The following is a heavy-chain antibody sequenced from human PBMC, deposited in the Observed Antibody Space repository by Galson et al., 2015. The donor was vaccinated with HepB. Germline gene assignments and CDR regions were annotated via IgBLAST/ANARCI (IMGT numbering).Heavy chain of an antibody. CDR1: GYTFTSYG. Sequence: SVKVSCKASGYTFTSYGISWVRQAPGQGLEWMGWISAYNGNTNYAQKLQGRVTMTTDTSTSTAYMELRSLRSDDTAVYYCARGSWSGTTPTSTDYWGQGTLVTVSS. D-gene: IGHD1-7*01. V-gene: IGHV1-18*01. CDR3: ARGSWSGTTPTSTDY. CDR2: ISAYNGNT. J-gene: IGHJ4*02.